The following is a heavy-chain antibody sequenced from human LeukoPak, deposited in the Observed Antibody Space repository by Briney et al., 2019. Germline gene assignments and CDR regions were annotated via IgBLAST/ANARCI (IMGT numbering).Heavy chain of an antibody. CDR2: IYYSGST. Sequence: KTSETLSLTCTVSGGSISSSSYYWGWIRQPPGKGLEWIGSIYYSGSTYYNPSLKSRVTISVDTSKNQFSLKLSSVTAADTAVYYCARLRDYYGMDVWGQGTTVTVSS. D-gene: IGHD3-10*01. CDR1: GGSISSSSYY. CDR3: ARLRDYYGMDV. J-gene: IGHJ6*02. V-gene: IGHV4-39*07.